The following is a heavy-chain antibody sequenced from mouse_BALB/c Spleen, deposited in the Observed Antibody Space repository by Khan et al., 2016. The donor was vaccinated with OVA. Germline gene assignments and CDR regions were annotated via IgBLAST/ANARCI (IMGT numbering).Heavy chain of an antibody. CDR3: VNHGSSSAWFSY. J-gene: IGHJ3*01. D-gene: IGHD1-1*01. Sequence: QVQLKQSGAELAKPGASVKMSCKASGYTFTSYWMHWVKQRPGQGLEWIGYINPSTGYTEYNQKFKDKATLTADKSSNTAYMQLSSLTSEDSAVYYCVNHGSSSAWFSYWSQGTLVTVSA. CDR2: INPSTGYT. CDR1: GYTFTSYW. V-gene: IGHV1-7*01.